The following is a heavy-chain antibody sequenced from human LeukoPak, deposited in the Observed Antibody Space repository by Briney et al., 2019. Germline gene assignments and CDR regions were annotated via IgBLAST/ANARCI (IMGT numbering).Heavy chain of an antibody. CDR2: LYSGGNT. J-gene: IGHJ3*01. CDR1: GLTVNFND. V-gene: IGHV3-53*01. Sequence: GGSLRLSCAVSGLTVNFNDMSWVRQAPGKRLEWVSVLYSGGNTYYADSVKGRFTISRDNSKNTLYLQMNNLRAEDTAMYYCTKSGPPDPFWGQGTMVTVSS. CDR3: TKSGPPDPF. D-gene: IGHD3-10*01.